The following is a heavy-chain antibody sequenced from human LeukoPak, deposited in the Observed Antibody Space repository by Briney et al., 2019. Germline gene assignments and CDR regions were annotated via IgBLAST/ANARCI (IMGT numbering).Heavy chain of an antibody. CDR2: ISSSSYI. Sequence: NPGGSLRLSCAASGFTFSSYSMNWVRQAPGKGLEWVSSISSSSYIYYADSVKGRFTISRDNAKNSLYLQMNSLRAEDTAVYYCARKMGATTYNFDYWGQGTLVTVSS. D-gene: IGHD1-26*01. J-gene: IGHJ4*02. CDR1: GFTFSSYS. V-gene: IGHV3-21*01. CDR3: ARKMGATTYNFDY.